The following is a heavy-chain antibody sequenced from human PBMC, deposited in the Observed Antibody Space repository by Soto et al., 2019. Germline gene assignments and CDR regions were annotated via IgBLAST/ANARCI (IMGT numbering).Heavy chain of an antibody. CDR2: INSDESST. V-gene: IGHV3-74*01. Sequence: EVQLVESGGNLVQPGGSLRLSCAASGFTLSSYWMHWVRQAPGKGLVWVSRINSDESSTEYGDSGKGRFTISRDNAKNTLFLQMDSLRFEDTAVYYCARAGGQYCTTTSCYTYVDHWGQGILVTVSS. D-gene: IGHD2-2*02. CDR1: GFTLSSYW. CDR3: ARAGGQYCTTTSCYTYVDH. J-gene: IGHJ4*02.